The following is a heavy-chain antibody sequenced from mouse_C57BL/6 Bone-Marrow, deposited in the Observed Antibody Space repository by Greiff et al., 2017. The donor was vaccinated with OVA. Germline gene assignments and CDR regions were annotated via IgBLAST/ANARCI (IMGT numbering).Heavy chain of an antibody. J-gene: IGHJ3*01. CDR2: IYPGSGST. CDR3: AREGIYYGIPWFAY. CDR1: GYTFTSYW. V-gene: IGHV1-55*01. D-gene: IGHD2-1*01. Sequence: QVQLQQPGAELVKPGASVKMSCKASGYTFTSYWITWVKQRPGQGLEWIGDIYPGSGSTNYNEKFKSKATLTVDTSSSTAYMQLSSLTSEDSAVYYCAREGIYYGIPWFAYWGQGTLVTVSA.